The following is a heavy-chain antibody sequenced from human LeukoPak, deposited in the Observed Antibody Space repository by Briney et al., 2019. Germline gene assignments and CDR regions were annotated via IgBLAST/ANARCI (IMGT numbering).Heavy chain of an antibody. J-gene: IGHJ4*02. CDR2: IYYSGST. D-gene: IGHD6-13*01. V-gene: IGHV4-39*01. CDR3: ARAYSSSWYYFDY. CDR1: GGSISSSSYY. Sequence: SETLSLTCTVSGGSISSSSYYWGWIRQPPGKGLEWVGSIYYSGSTYYNPSLKSRVTISVDTSKNQFSLKLSSVTAADTAVYYCARAYSSSWYYFDYWGQGTLVTVSS.